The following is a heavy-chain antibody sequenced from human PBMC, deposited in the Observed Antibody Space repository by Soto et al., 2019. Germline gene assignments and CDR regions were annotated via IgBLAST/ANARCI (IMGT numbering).Heavy chain of an antibody. Sequence: GVSVKVCCKASGGTIISYALSWVLQAPGQGLEWMGGIIPIFGTANYAQKFQGRVTITADESTSTAYMELSSLRSEDTAVYYCAMIVVAPLRRGNAFDIWGQGIMVSVSS. CDR1: GGTIISYA. J-gene: IGHJ3*02. CDR3: AMIVVAPLRRGNAFDI. V-gene: IGHV1-69*13. D-gene: IGHD3-22*01. CDR2: IIPIFGTA.